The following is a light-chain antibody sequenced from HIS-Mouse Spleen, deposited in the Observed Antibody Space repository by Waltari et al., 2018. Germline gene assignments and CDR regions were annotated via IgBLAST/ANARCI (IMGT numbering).Light chain of an antibody. J-gene: IGLJ2*01. CDR3: CSYAGSYTFEVV. CDR1: SSDVGGYNY. CDR2: DVS. V-gene: IGLV2-11*01. Sequence: QSALTQPRSVSGSPGQSVTISCTGTSSDVGGYNYVSWYQQPPGKAPKLMIYDVSKRPSGVPDRFSGSKSGNTASLTISGLQAEDEADYYCCSYAGSYTFEVVFGGGTKLTVL.